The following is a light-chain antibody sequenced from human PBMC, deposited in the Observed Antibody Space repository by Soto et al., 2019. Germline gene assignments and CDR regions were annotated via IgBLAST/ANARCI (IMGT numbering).Light chain of an antibody. V-gene: IGLV2-14*01. CDR2: EVT. CDR3: SSQRRDRTGV. J-gene: IGLJ1*01. CDR1: SSDVGAYDY. Sequence: QSVLTQPASVSGSPGQSIAISYTGTSSDVGAYDYVSWYQQHPDKVPKLMIYEVTSRPSGVSRRFSGSKSGNTASLTISGLQVKKKADYYCSSQRRDRTGVFEPGPKFTVL.